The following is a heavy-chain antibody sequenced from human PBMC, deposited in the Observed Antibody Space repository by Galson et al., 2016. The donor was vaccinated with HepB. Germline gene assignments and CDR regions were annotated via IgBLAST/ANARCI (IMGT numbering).Heavy chain of an antibody. CDR2: IIPISGTA. CDR1: GGTFSSYA. V-gene: IGHV1-69*13. D-gene: IGHD6-6*01. J-gene: IGHJ4*02. CDR3: ARRGNSSDFDY. Sequence: SVKVSCKASGGTFSSYAISWARQAPGQGLEWMGGIIPISGTANYAQNFQGRVTITADESTSTAYMELSSLRSEDTVVYYCARRGNSSDFDYWGQGTLVTVSS.